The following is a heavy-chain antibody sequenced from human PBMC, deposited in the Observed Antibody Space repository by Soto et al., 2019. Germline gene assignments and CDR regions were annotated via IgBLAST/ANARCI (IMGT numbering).Heavy chain of an antibody. J-gene: IGHJ5*02. CDR2: IDPSDSYT. Sequence: PGESLKISCKGSGYSFTSYWISCVRQMPGKGLEWMGRIDPSDSYTNYRPSFQGHVTISADKSISTAYLQWSSLKASDTAMYYCARKAFGGRGWFDPWGQGALVSVSS. CDR3: ARKAFGGRGWFDP. D-gene: IGHD3-10*01. CDR1: GYSFTSYW. V-gene: IGHV5-10-1*01.